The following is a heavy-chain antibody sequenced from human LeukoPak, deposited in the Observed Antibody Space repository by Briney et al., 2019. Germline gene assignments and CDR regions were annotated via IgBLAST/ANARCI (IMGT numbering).Heavy chain of an antibody. D-gene: IGHD2-2*01. CDR3: ARYLWDIVVVPSDYMDV. Sequence: GGSLRLSCAASGFTFSNYYMTWVRQAPGVGLEWVANIKQDGSEKYYVDSVRGRFTISRDNAKNSLYLQMNSLRAEDTAVYYCARYLWDIVVVPSDYMDVWGKGTTVTVSS. CDR1: GFTFSNYY. J-gene: IGHJ6*03. V-gene: IGHV3-7*01. CDR2: IKQDGSEK.